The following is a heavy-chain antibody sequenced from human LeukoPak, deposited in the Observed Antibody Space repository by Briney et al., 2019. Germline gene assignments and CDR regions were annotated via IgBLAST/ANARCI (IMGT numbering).Heavy chain of an antibody. Sequence: GGSLRPSCAASGFTFSSYWMHWVRQVPGKGLVWVSRIDNDGSSTSYADSVKGRFTISRDNAKNTLYLQMNSLRAEDTAVYYCVRVRRDGSPGAFDIWGQGTMVTVSS. J-gene: IGHJ3*02. V-gene: IGHV3-74*01. CDR1: GFTFSSYW. CDR3: VRVRRDGSPGAFDI. CDR2: IDNDGSST. D-gene: IGHD5-24*01.